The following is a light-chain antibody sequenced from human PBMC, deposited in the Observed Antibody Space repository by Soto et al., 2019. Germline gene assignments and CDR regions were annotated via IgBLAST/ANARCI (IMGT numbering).Light chain of an antibody. V-gene: IGLV2-14*01. CDR3: SSYTSRRTLV. J-gene: IGLJ1*01. Sequence: QSALTQPASVSGSPGQSITISCTGTSSDVGGYNYVSWYQQHPGKAPKLMIYDVSNRPSGVSNRFSGSKSGNTASLTISGLQAEDEADYYCSSYTSRRTLVVGTGTKLTVL. CDR2: DVS. CDR1: SSDVGGYNY.